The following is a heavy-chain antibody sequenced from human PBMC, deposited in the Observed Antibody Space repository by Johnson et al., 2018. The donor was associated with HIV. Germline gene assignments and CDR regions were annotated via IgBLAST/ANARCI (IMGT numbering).Heavy chain of an antibody. CDR1: GFIFSTYG. CDR3: AKDDSVFTMVRGVRSDALDI. D-gene: IGHD3-10*01. J-gene: IGHJ3*02. Sequence: VQLVESGGGVVQPGRSLRLSCAASGFIFSTYGIHLVRQAPGEGLEWVAFISYDGSNDYYADSVKGRFTISRDNSKNTLFLQMNSLRAEDTAVYYCAKDDSVFTMVRGVRSDALDIWCQGTMVTVSS. CDR2: ISYDGSND. V-gene: IGHV3-30*18.